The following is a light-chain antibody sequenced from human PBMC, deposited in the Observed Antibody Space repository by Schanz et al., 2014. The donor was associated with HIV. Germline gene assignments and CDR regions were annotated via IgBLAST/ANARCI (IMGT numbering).Light chain of an antibody. J-gene: IGKJ5*01. CDR1: QDISNY. Sequence: DIQMTQSPSSLSASVGDRVTITCQASQDISNYLNWYQQKPGKAPKRLIYAASFLQSEVPSRFIGSGSGTEFTLTITNLQPEDFATYYCLQQNTYPLTFGQGTRLEVK. V-gene: IGKV1-17*02. CDR2: AAS. CDR3: LQQNTYPLT.